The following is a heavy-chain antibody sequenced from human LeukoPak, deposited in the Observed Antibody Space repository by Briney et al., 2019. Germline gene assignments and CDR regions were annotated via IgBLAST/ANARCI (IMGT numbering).Heavy chain of an antibody. Sequence: GGSLRLSCAASGFTFSSYWMSWVRQAPGKGLEWVANIKQDGSEKYYVDSVKGRFTISRDNAKNSLYLQMSSLRSEDTAVYYCARELELNRRFAPFDYWGQGTQVTVSS. CDR3: ARELELNRRFAPFDY. CDR1: GFTFSSYW. J-gene: IGHJ4*02. CDR2: IKQDGSEK. V-gene: IGHV3-7*03. D-gene: IGHD1-7*01.